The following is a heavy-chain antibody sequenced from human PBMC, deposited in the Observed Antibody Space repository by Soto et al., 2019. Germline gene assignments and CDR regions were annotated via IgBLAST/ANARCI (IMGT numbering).Heavy chain of an antibody. V-gene: IGHV5-10-1*01. D-gene: IGHD3-10*01. J-gene: IGHJ6*02. Sequence: GESLKISCKTSGYSFSTYWITWVRQMPGKGLEWMGRIDPSDSYTNYSPSFQGHVTISADKSISTAYLQWSSLKASDTAMYYCARHSGDTPKWQAPYGMDVWGQGTTVTVSS. CDR1: GYSFSTYW. CDR3: ARHSGDTPKWQAPYGMDV. CDR2: IDPSDSYT.